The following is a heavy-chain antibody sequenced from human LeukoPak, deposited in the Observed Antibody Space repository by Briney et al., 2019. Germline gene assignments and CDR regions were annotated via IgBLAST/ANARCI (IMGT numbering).Heavy chain of an antibody. CDR2: INHSGST. CDR3: ARPYYYDSSGFDY. D-gene: IGHD3-22*01. V-gene: IGHV4-39*07. CDR1: SGSISNSNYY. J-gene: IGHJ4*02. Sequence: PSETLSLTCTVTSGSISNSNYYWSWIRQPPGKGLEWIGEINHSGSTNYNPSLKSRVTISVDTSKNQFSLKLSSVTAADTAVYYCARPYYYDSSGFDYWGQGTLVTVSS.